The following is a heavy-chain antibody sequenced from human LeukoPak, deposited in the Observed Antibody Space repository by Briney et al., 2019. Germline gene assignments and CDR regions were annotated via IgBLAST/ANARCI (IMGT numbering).Heavy chain of an antibody. D-gene: IGHD2-15*01. J-gene: IGHJ3*02. CDR1: GGSITNYY. CDR2: IYTRGST. V-gene: IGHV4-4*07. CDR3: ARGRYCSADICSGGDAFDI. Sequence: ASETLSLTCTVSGGSITNYYWSWIRRPAGKGLEWIGRIYTRGSTNYNPSLKSRVTMSVDTSKNQFSLKLSSVTAADTAVDYCARGRYCSADICSGGDAFDIWGQGTMVSVSS.